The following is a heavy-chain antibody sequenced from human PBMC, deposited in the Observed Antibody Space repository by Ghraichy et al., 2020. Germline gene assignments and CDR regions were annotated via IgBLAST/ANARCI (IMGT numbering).Heavy chain of an antibody. Sequence: GESLNISCTASGFTFGSYAMSWIRQAPGKGLEWVANLKLDGSEEYYVDSVKGRFTISSDHARNSLFLQMHSLRADDTAVYYCAAGPGFLTEYWGPGTLVTVSS. V-gene: IGHV3-7*01. CDR1: GFTFGSYA. CDR3: AAGPGFLTEY. J-gene: IGHJ4*02. CDR2: LKLDGSEE. D-gene: IGHD3-3*01.